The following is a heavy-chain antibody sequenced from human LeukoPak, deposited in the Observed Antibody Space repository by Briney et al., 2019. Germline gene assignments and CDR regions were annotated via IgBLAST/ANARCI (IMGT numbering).Heavy chain of an antibody. CDR2: IYYSGST. CDR3: ARQGSAVTIFGVVNVYMDV. CDR1: GGSNSSYY. V-gene: IGHV4-59*01. Sequence: SETLSLTCTVSGGSNSSYYWSWIRQPPGKGLEWIGYIYYSGSTNYNPSLKSRVTISVDTSKNQFSLKLSSVTAADTAVYYCARQGSAVTIFGVVNVYMDVWGKGTTVTVCS. J-gene: IGHJ6*03. D-gene: IGHD3-3*01.